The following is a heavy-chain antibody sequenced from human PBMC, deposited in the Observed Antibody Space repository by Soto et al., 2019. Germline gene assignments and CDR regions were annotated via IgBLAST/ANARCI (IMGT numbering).Heavy chain of an antibody. CDR3: ARARVDYYDSSCYYYIDY. D-gene: IGHD3-22*01. V-gene: IGHV4-59*01. Sequence: SETLSLTCTVSGGSISSYYWSWIRQPPGKGLEWIGYIYYSGSTNYNPSLKSRVTISVDTSKNQFSLKLSSVTAADTAVYYCARARVDYYDSSCYYYIDYWGQGTLVTVSS. J-gene: IGHJ4*02. CDR1: GGSISSYY. CDR2: IYYSGST.